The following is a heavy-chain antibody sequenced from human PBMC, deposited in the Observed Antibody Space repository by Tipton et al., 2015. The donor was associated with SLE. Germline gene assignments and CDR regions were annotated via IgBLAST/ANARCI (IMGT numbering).Heavy chain of an antibody. D-gene: IGHD5-12*01. CDR1: GVSIGTDY. V-gene: IGHV4-59*01. Sequence: LRLSCTVSGVSIGTDYWSWIRQPPGRGLEWIGYMYYTGRPNYNPSLKSRLTMSVDTSKNQFSLRLSSVTAADTAVYYCARGVATFKDWGQGSLVTVSS. CDR3: ARGVATFKD. J-gene: IGHJ4*02. CDR2: MYYTGRP.